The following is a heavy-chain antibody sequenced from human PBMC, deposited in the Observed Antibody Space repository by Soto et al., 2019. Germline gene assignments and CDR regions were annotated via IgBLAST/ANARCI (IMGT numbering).Heavy chain of an antibody. J-gene: IGHJ4*02. CDR2: MNPNSGNT. D-gene: IGHD3-10*01. CDR1: GYTFTSYD. Sequence: QVQLVQSGAEVKKPGASVKVSCKASGYTFTSYDINWVRQATGQGLEWMGWMNPNSGNTGYAQKFQGRVTMTRNTXIXSAEKQRSSLRSEDTAVYYCAIRGVFFFAAPTHPYNWGQGTPVTVSS. V-gene: IGHV1-8*01. CDR3: AIRGVFFFAAPTHPYN.